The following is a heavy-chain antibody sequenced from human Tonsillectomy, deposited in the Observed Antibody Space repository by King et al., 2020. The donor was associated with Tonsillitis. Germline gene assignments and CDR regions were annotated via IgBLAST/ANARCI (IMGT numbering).Heavy chain of an antibody. V-gene: IGHV4-30-4*01. CDR3: ARDYDYVLVSYRNDDAFDI. Sequence: VQLQESGPGLVKPSQTLSLTCTVSGGSINSGDYYWSWIRQPPGKGLEWIGYIYYSGSTYYNPSLKSRVTISVDTSKNQFSLKLRSVTAADTAVYYCARDYDYVLVSYRNDDAFDIWGQGTMVTVSS. D-gene: IGHD3-16*02. CDR2: IYYSGST. J-gene: IGHJ3*02. CDR1: GGSINSGDYY.